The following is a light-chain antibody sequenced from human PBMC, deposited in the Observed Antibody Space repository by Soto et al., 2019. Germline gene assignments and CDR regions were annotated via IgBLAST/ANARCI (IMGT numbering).Light chain of an antibody. CDR2: DAS. J-gene: IGKJ1*01. CDR3: QHYSTVWS. CDR1: QSINRG. V-gene: IGKV1-5*01. Sequence: DIPMTQSPSTLSASVGDRVTISCRASQSINRGLAWYQQKPGKAPKLLIYDASTLESGVPSRCSGSGYGAEFTLTINSLQPDDVAVYLYQHYSTVWSFGQGTKVEIK.